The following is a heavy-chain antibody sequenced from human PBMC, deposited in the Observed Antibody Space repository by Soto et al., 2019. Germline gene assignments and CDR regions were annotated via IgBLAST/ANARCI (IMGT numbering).Heavy chain of an antibody. Sequence: QVQLQESGPGLVKPSETLSLTCTVSGGSISSYYWSWIRQPPGKGLEWIGYIYYSGGTNYNPSLKSRVTISVDTSKNQFSLKLSSVTAADTAVYYCARGAGSYIDYWGQGTLVTVSS. CDR3: ARGAGSYIDY. J-gene: IGHJ4*02. D-gene: IGHD3-10*01. CDR2: IYYSGGT. CDR1: GGSISSYY. V-gene: IGHV4-59*01.